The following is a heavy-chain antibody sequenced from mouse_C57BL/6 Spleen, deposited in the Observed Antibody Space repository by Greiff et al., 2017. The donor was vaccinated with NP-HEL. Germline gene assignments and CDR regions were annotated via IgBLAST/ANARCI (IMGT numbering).Heavy chain of an antibody. CDR3: ARRGDWYFDV. CDR2: INPGSGGN. Sequence: QVQLQQSGAELVRPGTSVKVSCKASGYAFTNYLIEWVKQRPGQGLEWIGVINPGSGGNNYNEKFKGKATLTADKSSSTAYMQLSSLTSEDSAVYFCARRGDWYFDVWGTGTTVTVSS. CDR1: GYAFTNYL. V-gene: IGHV1-54*01. J-gene: IGHJ1*03.